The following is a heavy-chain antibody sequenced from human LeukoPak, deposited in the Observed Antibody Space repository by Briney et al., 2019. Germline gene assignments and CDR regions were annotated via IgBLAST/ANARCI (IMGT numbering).Heavy chain of an antibody. CDR1: GGSISSGSYY. D-gene: IGHD3-9*01. J-gene: IGHJ4*02. CDR2: IYTSGST. Sequence: PSETLSLTCTASGGSISSGSYYWSWIRQPAGKGLEWIGRIYTSGSTNSNPSLNSRVTISVDTSKNQFSLKLSSVTAADTAVYYCARASIWYYDILTGYYDYWGQGTLVTVSS. V-gene: IGHV4-61*02. CDR3: ARASIWYYDILTGYYDY.